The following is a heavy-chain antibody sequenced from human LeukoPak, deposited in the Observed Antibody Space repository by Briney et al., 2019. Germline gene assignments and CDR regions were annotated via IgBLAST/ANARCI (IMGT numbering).Heavy chain of an antibody. CDR3: ARLSDYSIDY. CDR1: GYSFTSYW. J-gene: IGHJ4*02. Sequence: GESLKISCKGSGYSFTSYWIGWVRQMPGKGLEWMGIIYPGDSDTRYSPSFQCQVTISADKPISTAYLQWSSQKASDTAMYYCARLSDYSIDYWGQGTLVTVSS. V-gene: IGHV5-51*01. D-gene: IGHD4-11*01. CDR2: IYPGDSDT.